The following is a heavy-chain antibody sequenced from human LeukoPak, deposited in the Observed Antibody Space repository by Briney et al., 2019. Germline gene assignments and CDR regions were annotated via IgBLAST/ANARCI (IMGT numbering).Heavy chain of an antibody. CDR3: ARENSGYDLDY. J-gene: IGHJ4*02. CDR1: GFTFSSYW. Sequence: GGSLRLSCAASGFTFSSYWMSWVRQAPGKGLERVANIKQDGSEKYYVDSVKGRFTISRDNAKNSLYLQMNSLRAEDTAVYYCARENSGYDLDYWGQGTLVTVSS. V-gene: IGHV3-7*01. CDR2: IKQDGSEK. D-gene: IGHD5-12*01.